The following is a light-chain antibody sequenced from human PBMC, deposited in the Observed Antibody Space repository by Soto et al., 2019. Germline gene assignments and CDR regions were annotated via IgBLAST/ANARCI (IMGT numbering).Light chain of an antibody. CDR3: QKYYSVPFT. V-gene: IGKV1-27*01. J-gene: IGKJ3*01. CDR1: QAIRNN. CDR2: AAS. Sequence: DIQMTQSPSSLSASAGDRVTITCRASQAIRNNLAWYQQKPGKVPRLLIYAASTLQSGVPSRFSGSGSGTDFTLTISSLQPEDVATYYCQKYYSVPFTFGPGTKLEI.